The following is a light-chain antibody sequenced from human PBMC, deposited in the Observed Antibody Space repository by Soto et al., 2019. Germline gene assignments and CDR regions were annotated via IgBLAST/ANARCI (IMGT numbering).Light chain of an antibody. Sequence: EIVMTQSPATLSVSPGERATLSCRASQSVSNNLAWYQQKPGQAPRLLIYGASTRATGLPARFSGSGAATEFTLTISSLQSEDFAVYYWQEYNNWTFGQGTKVEIK. J-gene: IGKJ1*01. CDR1: QSVSNN. CDR3: QEYNNWT. V-gene: IGKV3-15*01. CDR2: GAS.